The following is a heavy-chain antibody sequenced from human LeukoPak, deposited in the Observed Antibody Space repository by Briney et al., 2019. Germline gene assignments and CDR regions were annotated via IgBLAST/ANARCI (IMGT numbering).Heavy chain of an antibody. CDR3: ATGITMVRGVIGY. D-gene: IGHD3-10*01. CDR1: GCSFTSYW. V-gene: IGHV5-10-1*01. CDR2: IDPSDSYT. Sequence: GESLRISCKGSGCSFTSYWISWVRQMPGKGLEWMGRIDPSDSYTNYSPSFQGHVTISADKSISTAYLQWSSLKASDTAMYYCATGITMVRGVIGYWGQGTLVTVSS. J-gene: IGHJ4*02.